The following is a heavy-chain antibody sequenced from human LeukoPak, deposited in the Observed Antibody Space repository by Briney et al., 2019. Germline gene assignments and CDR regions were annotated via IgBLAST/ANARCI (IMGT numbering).Heavy chain of an antibody. V-gene: IGHV4-59*01. Sequence: GSLRLSCAASGLTFSSYWMHWVRQAPGKGLEWIGYIYYSGSTNYNPSLKSRFTISVDTSKTQFSLNLSSVTAADTAVYYCAREVVTAEYNWFDPWGQGTLVTVSS. D-gene: IGHD2-21*02. CDR1: GLTFSSYW. J-gene: IGHJ5*02. CDR3: AREVVTAEYNWFDP. CDR2: IYYSGST.